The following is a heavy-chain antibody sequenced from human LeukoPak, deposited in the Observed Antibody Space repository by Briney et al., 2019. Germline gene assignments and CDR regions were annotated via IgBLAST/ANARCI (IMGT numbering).Heavy chain of an antibody. CDR2: IYSDGYT. Sequence: GGSLRLSCAASGFSVSSNYMSWVRPAPGKGLEWVSVIYSDGYTYYADSVKGRFTISRDNSKTILYLQMNSLRAEDTAVYYCARDRSGWSDFDYWGQGTLVTVSS. V-gene: IGHV3-53*01. CDR1: GFSVSSNY. CDR3: ARDRSGWSDFDY. D-gene: IGHD6-19*01. J-gene: IGHJ4*02.